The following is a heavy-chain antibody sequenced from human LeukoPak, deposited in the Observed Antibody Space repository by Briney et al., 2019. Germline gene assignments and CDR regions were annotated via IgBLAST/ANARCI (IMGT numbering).Heavy chain of an antibody. CDR3: ARDSLGYYFDY. CDR1: EFTFSSYN. Sequence: GRSLRLSCAASEFTFSSYNMNWVRQAPGKGLEWVSYISSSGSTIYYADSVKGRFTISRDNAKNSLYLQMNSLRAEDTAVYYCARDSLGYYFDYWGQGTLVTVSS. CDR2: ISSSGSTI. J-gene: IGHJ4*02. V-gene: IGHV3-48*04.